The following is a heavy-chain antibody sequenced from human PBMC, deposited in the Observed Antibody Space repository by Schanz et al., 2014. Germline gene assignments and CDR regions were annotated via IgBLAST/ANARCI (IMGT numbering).Heavy chain of an antibody. CDR1: GFSFGNYG. CDR3: ARKSLVSAHYDS. Sequence: VQVVQSGGGLVKPGGSLRLSCAASGFSFGNYGMSWVRQAPGKGLEWVSSFNDGGVNKYYADSVKGRFTISRDISKNTLYLQMGSLRAEDEAVYYCARKSLVSAHYDSWGQGTLVTVSS. V-gene: IGHV3-23*04. CDR2: FNDGGVNK. J-gene: IGHJ4*02. D-gene: IGHD2-21*01.